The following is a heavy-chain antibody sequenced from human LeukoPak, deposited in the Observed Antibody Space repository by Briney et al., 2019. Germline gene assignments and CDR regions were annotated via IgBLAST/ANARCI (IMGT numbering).Heavy chain of an antibody. V-gene: IGHV3-64*01. Sequence: GGSLRLSCAASGFTFSSYAMHWVRQAPGKGLEYVSAINSNGGSTYYANSVKGRFTISRDNSKNTLYLQMGSLRAEDMAVYYCARDGAQYYYDSSGYPPDYWGQGTLVTVSS. J-gene: IGHJ4*02. CDR2: INSNGGST. D-gene: IGHD3-22*01. CDR1: GFTFSSYA. CDR3: ARDGAQYYYDSSGYPPDY.